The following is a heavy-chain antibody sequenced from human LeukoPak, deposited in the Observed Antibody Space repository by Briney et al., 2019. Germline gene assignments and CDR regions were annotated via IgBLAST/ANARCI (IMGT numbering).Heavy chain of an antibody. CDR1: GDPFWQYS. V-gene: IGHV1-18*01. Sequence: EASVKVSCKASGDPFWQYSISWVRQAPGKGFEWIGWVSPSHTTRVYAQEFQARVTMTADTNTNTVSMELRSLRFDDTAVYFCARDYILPLETDNGDGFAIWGQGTVVTVS. CDR3: ARDYILPLETDNGDGFAI. CDR2: VSPSHTTR. D-gene: IGHD3-3*02. J-gene: IGHJ3*02.